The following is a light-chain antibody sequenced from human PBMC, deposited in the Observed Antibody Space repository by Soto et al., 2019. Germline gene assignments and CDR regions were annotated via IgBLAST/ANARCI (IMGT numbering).Light chain of an antibody. CDR3: QTWGTGIQV. CDR1: SGHSSYA. Sequence: QLVLTQSPSASASLGASVKLTCTLSSGHSSYAIAWHQQHPEKGPRYLMKLNSAGSHSKRDGIPDRFSGSISGSERYLTISSLQSEDEADYYCQTWGTGIQVFGGGTKLTVL. CDR2: LNSAGSH. J-gene: IGLJ2*01. V-gene: IGLV4-69*01.